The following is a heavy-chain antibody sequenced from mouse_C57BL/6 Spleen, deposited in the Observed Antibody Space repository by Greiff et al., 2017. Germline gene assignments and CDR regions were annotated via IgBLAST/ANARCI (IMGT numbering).Heavy chain of an antibody. D-gene: IGHD2-12*01. CDR1: GFTFNTYA. Sequence: EVKLVESGGGLVQPKGSLKLSCAASGFTFNTYAMHWVRQAPGKGLEWVARIRSKSSNYATYYADSVKDRITISREDSQSMLYLQMNNLKTEDTAMYYGVRVAYYKTSYAMDYWGQGTSVTVSS. J-gene: IGHJ4*01. V-gene: IGHV10-3*01. CDR2: IRSKSSNYAT. CDR3: VRVAYYKTSYAMDY.